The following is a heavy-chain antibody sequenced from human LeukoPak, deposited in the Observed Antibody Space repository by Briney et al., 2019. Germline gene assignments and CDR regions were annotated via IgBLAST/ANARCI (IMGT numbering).Heavy chain of an antibody. Sequence: PGRSLRFSCAASGFTFSCYGMHWVRQAPGKGLEWVSAISGSGGSTYYADSVKGRFTISRDNSKNTLYLQMNSLRAEDTAVYYCAKSPLLYSYGYIEYYFDYWGQGTLVTVSS. CDR3: AKSPLLYSYGYIEYYFDY. D-gene: IGHD5-18*01. J-gene: IGHJ4*02. V-gene: IGHV3-23*01. CDR1: GFTFSCYG. CDR2: ISGSGGST.